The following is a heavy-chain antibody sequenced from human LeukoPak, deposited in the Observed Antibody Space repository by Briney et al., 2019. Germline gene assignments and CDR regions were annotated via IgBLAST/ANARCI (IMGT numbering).Heavy chain of an antibody. V-gene: IGHV3-48*02. CDR1: GFTFSVYS. CDR2: ITSNSATI. Sequence: GGSLRLSCAASGFTFSVYSMNWVLQPPGMGLEWVSYITSNSATIQYADYVKGRFTISRDNAKNSLSLQMNSLRDEDTAVYYCARSVGGHFDYWGQGMLVTVSS. CDR3: ARSVGGHFDY. D-gene: IGHD3-16*01. J-gene: IGHJ4*02.